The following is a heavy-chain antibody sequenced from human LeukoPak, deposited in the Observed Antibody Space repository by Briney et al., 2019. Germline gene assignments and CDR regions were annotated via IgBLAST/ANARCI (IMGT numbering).Heavy chain of an antibody. V-gene: IGHV1-2*02. J-gene: IGHJ6*02. Sequence: ASVKVSCKASGYTFTGYYMHWVRQAPGQGLEWMGWINPNSGGTNYAQKLQGRVTMTTDTSTSTAYMELRSLRSDDTAVYYCARPLYSYGQYYYYYGTDVWGQGTTVTVSS. CDR2: INPNSGGT. CDR3: ARPLYSYGQYYYYYGTDV. CDR1: GYTFTGYY. D-gene: IGHD5-18*01.